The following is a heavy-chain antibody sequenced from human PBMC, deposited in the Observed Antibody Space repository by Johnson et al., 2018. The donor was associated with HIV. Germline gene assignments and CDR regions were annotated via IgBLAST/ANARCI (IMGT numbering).Heavy chain of an antibody. CDR3: ARDVASVYGSGDHAFEI. J-gene: IGHJ3*02. D-gene: IGHD3-10*01. V-gene: IGHV3-64*01. CDR2: ISSNGGST. Sequence: VQLVESGGGLVQPGGSLRLSCAASGFIFSSYAMHWVRQAPWKGLQYVSAISSNGGSTYYANSVKGRFTISRDNSRNTLYLQMGRLRVEDMAVYYCARDVASVYGSGDHAFEIWGQGTMVTVSS. CDR1: GFIFSSYA.